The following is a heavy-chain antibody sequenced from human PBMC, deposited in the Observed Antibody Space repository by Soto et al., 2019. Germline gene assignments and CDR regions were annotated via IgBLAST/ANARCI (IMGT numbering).Heavy chain of an antibody. J-gene: IGHJ4*02. V-gene: IGHV1-3*01. D-gene: IGHD2-15*01. CDR3: ARDLGGWPDY. Sequence: GASVKVSFKASGYTFTSYAMHWVRQAPGQRLEWMGWINAGNGNTKYSQKFQGRVTITRDTSASTAYMVLSSLRSEDTAVYYCARDLGGWPDYWGQGTLVTVSS. CDR2: INAGNGNT. CDR1: GYTFTSYA.